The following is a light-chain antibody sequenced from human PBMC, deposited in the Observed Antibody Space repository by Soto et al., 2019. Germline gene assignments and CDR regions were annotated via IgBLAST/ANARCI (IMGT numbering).Light chain of an antibody. CDR3: QHRGPWPAT. CDR2: DAS. V-gene: IGKV3-11*01. CDR1: QSVGTD. J-gene: IGKJ1*01. Sequence: EIVLTQSPATLSLSPGERATLSCRASQSVGTDLAWYQQKPGQVPRLLIHDASNRATGIPARFSGSASGTDLPLTISGLQPEDFAVYYCQHRGPWPATFGRGNKVEVK.